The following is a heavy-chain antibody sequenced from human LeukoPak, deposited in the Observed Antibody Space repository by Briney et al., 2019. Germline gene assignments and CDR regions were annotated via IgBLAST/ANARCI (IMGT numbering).Heavy chain of an antibody. D-gene: IGHD6-19*01. CDR3: ARAATLIAVAGTDAFDI. V-gene: IGHV4-4*02. Sequence: PSGTLSLTCAVPGGSISSSNWWSWVRQPPGKGLEWIGEIYHSGSTNYNPSLKSRVTISVDTSKNQFSLKLSSVTAADTAVYYCARAATLIAVAGTDAFDIWGQGTMVTVSS. CDR2: IYHSGST. J-gene: IGHJ3*02. CDR1: GGSISSSNW.